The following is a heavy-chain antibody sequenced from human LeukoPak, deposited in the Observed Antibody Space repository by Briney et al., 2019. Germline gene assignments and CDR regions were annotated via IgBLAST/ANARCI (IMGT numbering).Heavy chain of an antibody. D-gene: IGHD3-10*01. CDR1: GFTFSSYA. V-gene: IGHV3-23*01. CDR3: AKDRITMVRGVTYGMDV. J-gene: IGHJ6*02. CDR2: ISGSGGST. Sequence: GGSLRLSCAASGFTFSSYAMSWVRQAPGKGLEWVSAISGSGGSTYYADSVKGRFTISRDNSKNTLYLQMNSLRAEGTAVYYCAKDRITMVRGVTYGMDVWGQGTTVTVSS.